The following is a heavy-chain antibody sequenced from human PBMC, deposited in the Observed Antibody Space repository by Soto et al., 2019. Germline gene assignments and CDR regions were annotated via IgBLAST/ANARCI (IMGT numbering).Heavy chain of an antibody. CDR1: GFTFSSYG. CDR2: ISYDGSNK. Sequence: QVQLVESGGGVVQPGRSLRLSCAASGFTFSSYGMHWVRQAPGKGLEWVAVISYDGSNKYYADSVKGRFTISRDNSKNTLYLQMNSLRAEDTAVYYCAKDRYYDFLSGSLTPPDYWGQGTLVTVSS. CDR3: AKDRYYDFLSGSLTPPDY. J-gene: IGHJ4*02. V-gene: IGHV3-30*18. D-gene: IGHD3-3*01.